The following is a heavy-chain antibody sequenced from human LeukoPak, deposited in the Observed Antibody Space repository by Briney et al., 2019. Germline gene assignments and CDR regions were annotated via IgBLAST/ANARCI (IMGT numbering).Heavy chain of an antibody. CDR1: GGTFSSYA. CDR3: ARDTPSGYYRYFDY. V-gene: IGHV1-69*06. CDR2: IIPIFGTA. D-gene: IGHD1-26*01. J-gene: IGHJ4*02. Sequence: ASVKVSCKASGGTFSSYAISWVRQAPGQGLEWMGGIIPIFGTANYAQKFQGRVTITADKSTSTAYMELSSLRSEDTAVYYCARDTPSGYYRYFDYWGQGTLVTVSS.